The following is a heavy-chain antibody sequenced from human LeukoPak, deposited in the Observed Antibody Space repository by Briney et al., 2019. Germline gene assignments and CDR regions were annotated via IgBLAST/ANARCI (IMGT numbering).Heavy chain of an antibody. J-gene: IGHJ3*02. D-gene: IGHD3-9*01. CDR1: GYTFTGYY. V-gene: IGHV1-2*02. CDR2: INPNSGGT. Sequence: ASVKVSCKASGYTFTGYYMHWVRQAPGQGLEWMGWINPNSGGTNYAQKFQGRVTMTRDTSISTAYMELSRLRSDDTAVYYCARDTRSPARYYDILTGYYTVNDAFDIWGQGTMVTVSS. CDR3: ARDTRSPARYYDILTGYYTVNDAFDI.